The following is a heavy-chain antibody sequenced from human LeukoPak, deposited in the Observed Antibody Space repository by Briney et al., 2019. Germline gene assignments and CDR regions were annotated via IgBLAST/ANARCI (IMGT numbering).Heavy chain of an antibody. V-gene: IGHV6-1*01. D-gene: IGHD2-15*01. J-gene: IGHJ4*02. CDR2: TY. Sequence: SQTLSLTCVISGDSVSSNVAAWNWIRQSSSRGLEWLGRTYSVKSRISIDPGTSKNQFSLQLDSVTPEDTAVYYCAKDCGTGNVGCSHWGQGTLVTVSS. CDR1: GDSVSSNVAA. CDR3: AKDCGTGNVGCSH.